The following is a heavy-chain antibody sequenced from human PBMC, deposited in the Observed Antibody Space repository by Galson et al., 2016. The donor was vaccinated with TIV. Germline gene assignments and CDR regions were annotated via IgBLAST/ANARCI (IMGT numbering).Heavy chain of an antibody. CDR1: GYTFRSYG. J-gene: IGHJ6*02. V-gene: IGHV1-18*04. CDR3: ARDRGSMTMILVVDYHYGMDV. CDR2: ISSYNGDT. D-gene: IGHD3-22*01. Sequence: SVKVSCKASGYTFRSYGFSWVRQAPGHGLEWLGWISSYNGDTNYAHNLRGRLTMTTDTSTTTASMEWRSLRSDDPAVYFCARDRGSMTMILVVDYHYGMDVWGQGTTVTVSS.